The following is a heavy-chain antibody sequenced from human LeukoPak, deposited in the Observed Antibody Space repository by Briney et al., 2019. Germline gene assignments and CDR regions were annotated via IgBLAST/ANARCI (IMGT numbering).Heavy chain of an antibody. CDR2: NYHSGNT. D-gene: IGHD3-10*01. J-gene: IGHJ6*02. V-gene: IGHV4-30-2*01. Sequence: PSETLSLTCAVSSGTISSGGYSWNWIRQPPGKGLEWIGYNYHSGNTFYNPSRKSRATISIDRSKNQFSLRLTSVTAADTAVYCCASWVPWGLDVWGQGTTVTVSS. CDR3: ASWVPWGLDV. CDR1: SGTISSGGYS.